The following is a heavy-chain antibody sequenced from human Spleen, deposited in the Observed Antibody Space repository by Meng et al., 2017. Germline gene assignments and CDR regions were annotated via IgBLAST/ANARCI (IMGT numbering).Heavy chain of an antibody. CDR3: ARGWWLATSNSNWFDP. CDR2: INHSGST. D-gene: IGHD6-19*01. CDR1: SGSSSGPY. J-gene: IGHJ5*02. V-gene: IGHV4-34*01. Sequence: LLQQWGAGLFRPSETLSLTRAVYSGSSSGPYWSWIRQPPGKGLEWIGEINHSGSTNYNPSLKSRVTISVDTSKNQFSLKLSSVTAADTAVYYCARGWWLATSNSNWFDPWGQGTLVTVSS.